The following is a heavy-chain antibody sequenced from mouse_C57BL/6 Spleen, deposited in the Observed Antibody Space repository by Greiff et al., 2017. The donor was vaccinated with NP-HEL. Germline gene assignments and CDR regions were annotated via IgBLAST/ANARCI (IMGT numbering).Heavy chain of an antibody. J-gene: IGHJ3*01. D-gene: IGHD2-4*01. CDR2: INPNNGGT. CDR1: GYTFTDYN. CDR3: AREGDDYFAY. Sequence: DVKLQESGPELVKPGASVKIPCKASGYTFTDYNMDWVKQSHGKSLEWIGDINPNNGGTIYNQKFKGKATLTVDKSSSTAYMELRSLTSEDTAVYYCAREGDDYFAYWGQGTLVTVSA. V-gene: IGHV1-18*01.